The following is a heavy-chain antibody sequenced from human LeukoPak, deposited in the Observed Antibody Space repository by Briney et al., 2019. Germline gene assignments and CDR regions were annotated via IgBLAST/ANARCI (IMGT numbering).Heavy chain of an antibody. V-gene: IGHV4-59*08. Sequence: SETLSLTCTVSGGSISSYYWSWIRQPPGKGLEWIGYIYYSGSTNYKPSLKSRVTISRDTSKNHFSLNLYSVTAADTAVYYCARHTEQQLFDPWGQGTLVTVSS. D-gene: IGHD6-13*01. J-gene: IGHJ5*02. CDR3: ARHTEQQLFDP. CDR2: IYYSGST. CDR1: GGSISSYY.